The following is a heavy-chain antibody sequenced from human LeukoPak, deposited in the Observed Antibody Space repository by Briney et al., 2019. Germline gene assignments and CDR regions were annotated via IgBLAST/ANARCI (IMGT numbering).Heavy chain of an antibody. V-gene: IGHV4-4*09. D-gene: IGHD3-10*01. CDR1: GGSISSFY. J-gene: IGHJ6*03. CDR2: IYTSGST. CDR3: ARLYYYGSGSYYYYYIDV. Sequence: PSETLSLTCTVSGGSISSFYWSRIRQPPGKGLEWIGHIYTSGSTSYNPSLKSRVTISVDTSKNQFSLRLTSVTAADTAVYYCARLYYYGSGSYYYYYIDVWGKGTTVTVSS.